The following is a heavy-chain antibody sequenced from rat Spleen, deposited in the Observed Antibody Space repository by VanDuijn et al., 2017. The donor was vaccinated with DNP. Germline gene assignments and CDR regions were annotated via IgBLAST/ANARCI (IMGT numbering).Heavy chain of an antibody. J-gene: IGHJ4*01. V-gene: IGHV5S23*01. CDR1: GFTFSTFP. CDR3: ATHGSISTISTGAMDV. D-gene: IGHD1-2*01. CDR2: ISTNGGST. Sequence: EVQLVESGGGLVQPGNSLKLSCTASGFTFSTFPMAWVRQAPTKGLEWVASISTNGGSTYYRDSVKGRFTISRDNAKRTLYLQMDSLRSEDTATYYCATHGSISTISTGAMDVWGQGTSVTVSS.